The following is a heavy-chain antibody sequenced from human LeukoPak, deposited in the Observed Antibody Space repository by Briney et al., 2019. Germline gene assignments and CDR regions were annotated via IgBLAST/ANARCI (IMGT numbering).Heavy chain of an antibody. CDR1: GFTFSNYY. J-gene: IGHJ6*03. V-gene: IGHV3-7*01. CDR2: IREDGGQK. CDR3: VREATVSFYYFYYMDV. Sequence: GGSLRLSCTASGFTFSNYYMSWVRQAPGKGLEWVANIREDGGQKNYVDSVKGRFTISRDNGENSLSLQMNRLRAEDTAVYYCVREATVSFYYFYYMDVWGNGTTVTVS. D-gene: IGHD4-11*01.